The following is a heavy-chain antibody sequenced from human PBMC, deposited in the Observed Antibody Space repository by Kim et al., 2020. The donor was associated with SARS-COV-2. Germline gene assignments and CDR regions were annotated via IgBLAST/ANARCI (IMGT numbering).Heavy chain of an antibody. J-gene: IGHJ3*02. V-gene: IGHV3-15*01. CDR3: TTETNYDYVWGSYGYSGAVCGNSFDI. CDR1: GFTFSNAW. D-gene: IGHD3-16*01. CDR2: IKSKTDGGTT. Sequence: GGSLRLSCAASGFTFSNAWMSWVRQAPGKGLEWVGRIKSKTDGGTTDYAAPVKGRFTISRDDSKNTLYLQINSLKTEDTAVYYCTTETNYDYVWGSYGYSGAVCGNSFDIWGQGTMVTVSS.